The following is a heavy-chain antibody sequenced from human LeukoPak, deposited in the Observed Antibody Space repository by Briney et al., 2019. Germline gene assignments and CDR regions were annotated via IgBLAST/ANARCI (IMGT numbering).Heavy chain of an antibody. CDR1: GFTFSSNS. CDR3: ARDYSGINWFDP. V-gene: IGHV3-21*01. D-gene: IGHD4-11*01. Sequence: GGSLRLSCAASGFTFSSNSMNWVRQAPGKGLEWVSSISSSSSYIYYADSVKGRFTISRDNAKNSLYLQMNSLRAEDTAVYYCARDYSGINWFDPWGQGTLVTVSS. CDR2: ISSSSSYI. J-gene: IGHJ5*02.